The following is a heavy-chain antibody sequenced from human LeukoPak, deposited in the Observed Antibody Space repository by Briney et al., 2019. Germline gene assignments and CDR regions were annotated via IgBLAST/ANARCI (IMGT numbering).Heavy chain of an antibody. V-gene: IGHV1-46*01. CDR1: GYTFTSYY. CDR3: ARDNSVEDTAWWFAP. D-gene: IGHD4-23*01. J-gene: IGHJ5*02. CDR2: INPSGGST. Sequence: ASVKVSCKASGYTFTSYYMHRVRQAPGQGLEWMGIINPSGGSTSYAQKFQGRVTMTRDMSTSTDYMELSSLRSEDTAVYYCARDNSVEDTAWWFAPWGQGTLVTVSS.